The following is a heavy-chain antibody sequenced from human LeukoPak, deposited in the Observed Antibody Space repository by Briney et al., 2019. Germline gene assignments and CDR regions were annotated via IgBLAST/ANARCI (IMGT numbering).Heavy chain of an antibody. CDR2: ISSSSSYI. V-gene: IGHV3-21*01. J-gene: IGHJ6*02. D-gene: IGHD3-9*01. CDR3: ARELLPNYDILTGYYRPYYYYGMDV. CDR1: GFTFSSYS. Sequence: GGSLRLSCAASGFTFSSYSMIWVRQAPGKGLEWVSSISSSSSYIYYADSVKGRFTISRDNAKNSLYLQMNSLRAEDTAVYYCARELLPNYDILTGYYRPYYYYGMDVWGQGTTVTVS.